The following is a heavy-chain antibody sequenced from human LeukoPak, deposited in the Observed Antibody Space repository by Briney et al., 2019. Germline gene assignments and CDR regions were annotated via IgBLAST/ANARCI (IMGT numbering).Heavy chain of an antibody. CDR1: GFTFSSYG. J-gene: IGHJ4*02. CDR2: ISGSGGST. Sequence: GSLRLSCAASGFTFSSYGMHWVRQAPGKGLEWVSAISGSGGSTYYADSVKGRFTISRDNSKNTLYLQMNSLRAEDTALYFCAQWSRYFDYWGQGTLVTVSS. V-gene: IGHV3-23*01. D-gene: IGHD1-26*01. CDR3: AQWSRYFDY.